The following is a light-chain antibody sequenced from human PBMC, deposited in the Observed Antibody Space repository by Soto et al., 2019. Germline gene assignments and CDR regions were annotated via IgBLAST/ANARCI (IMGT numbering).Light chain of an antibody. J-gene: IGKJ5*01. CDR3: QQRSNWPPIT. Sequence: EIVMTQSQATLSVSPGERATLSCRASQSVNINLAWYQQKPGQAPRLLIYGTSTRATGVPARFSGSGSGTDFTLTISSLEPEDFAVYYCQQRSNWPPITFGQGTRLAIK. CDR2: GTS. V-gene: IGKV3-15*01. CDR1: QSVNIN.